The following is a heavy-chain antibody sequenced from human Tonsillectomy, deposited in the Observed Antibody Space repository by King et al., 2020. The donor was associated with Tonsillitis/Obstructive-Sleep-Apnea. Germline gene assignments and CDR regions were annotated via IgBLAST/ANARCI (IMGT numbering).Heavy chain of an antibody. Sequence: VQLVESGGGLVQPGRSLRLSCAASGFTFDDHAMHWVRQAPGKGLEWVSGISWNSGSIGYADFVKGRFTISRDNAKNSLYLQMNSLRAEDTALYYCAKSPYSGYEDDAFDIWGRGTMVTVSS. D-gene: IGHD5-12*01. CDR2: ISWNSGSI. CDR1: GFTFDDHA. J-gene: IGHJ3*02. CDR3: AKSPYSGYEDDAFDI. V-gene: IGHV3-9*01.